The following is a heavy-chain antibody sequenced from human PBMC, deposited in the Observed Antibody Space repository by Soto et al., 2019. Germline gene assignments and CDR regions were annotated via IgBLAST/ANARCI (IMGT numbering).Heavy chain of an antibody. Sequence: QVQLVESGGGVVQPGRSLRLSCAASGFTFSSYGMHWVRQAPGKGLEWVAVISYDGSNKYYADSVKGRFTISRDNSKNTLYLQMNSLRAEDTAVYYWAKDGRGPYSSSWYDWFDPWGQGTLVTVSS. CDR1: GFTFSSYG. CDR2: ISYDGSNK. CDR3: AKDGRGPYSSSWYDWFDP. J-gene: IGHJ5*02. V-gene: IGHV3-30*18. D-gene: IGHD6-13*01.